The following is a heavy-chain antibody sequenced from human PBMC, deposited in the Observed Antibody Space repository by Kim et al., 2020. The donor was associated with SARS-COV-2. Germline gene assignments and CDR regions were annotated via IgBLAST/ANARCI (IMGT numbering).Heavy chain of an antibody. D-gene: IGHD1-26*01. V-gene: IGHV4-61*02. CDR1: GGSISSGSYY. Sequence: SETLSLTCTVSGGSISSGSYYWNWIRQPAGKGLEWIGRISTSGITNYNPSLKNRVTVSVDTSKNQFSLKLSSVSAADTAVYYCARGISGSYYGLFDYWGQGTLVTVSS. CDR2: ISTSGIT. J-gene: IGHJ4*02. CDR3: ARGISGSYYGLFDY.